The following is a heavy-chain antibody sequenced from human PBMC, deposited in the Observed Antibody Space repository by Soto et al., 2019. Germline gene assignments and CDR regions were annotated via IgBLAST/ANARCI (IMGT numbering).Heavy chain of an antibody. CDR1: GFNFSMQG. V-gene: IGHV3-30-3*01. CDR2: MSPGGHSK. D-gene: IGHD3-16*01. Sequence: GRFQRVSCAAHGFNFSMQGLHWIRHAPGEGLEWVAVMSPGGHSKYYADSVKGRFTIYRDTSKSTLYLQMTSLRPEDSAVYYCASGQAFYYDTSRYWGQGTLVTVSS. CDR3: ASGQAFYYDTSRY. J-gene: IGHJ4*02.